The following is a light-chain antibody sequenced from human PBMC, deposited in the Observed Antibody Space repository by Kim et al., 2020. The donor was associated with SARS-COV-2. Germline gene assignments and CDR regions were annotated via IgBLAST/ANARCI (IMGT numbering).Light chain of an antibody. J-gene: IGKJ2*01. Sequence: SASGGDRVTITCRASQSIGRWLAWYQHKPGKAPELLIYEASTLESGVPSRFRGSGSGTEFTLTISSLQPDDFATYNCQQYNSYPVTFGQGTKLEI. V-gene: IGKV1-5*03. CDR3: QQYNSYPVT. CDR2: EAS. CDR1: QSIGRW.